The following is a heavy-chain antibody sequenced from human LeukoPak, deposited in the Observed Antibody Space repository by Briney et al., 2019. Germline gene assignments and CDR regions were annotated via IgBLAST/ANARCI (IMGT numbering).Heavy chain of an antibody. CDR3: AKDGDYGDYVNYFDY. J-gene: IGHJ4*02. CDR2: TSDRGDYT. Sequence: PGGSLRLSCAASGFTFTSYSMSWVRQAPGKGLEWVSGTSDRGDYTYYADSVKGRFTISRDNSKNTLYLQMNSLRVEDTAVYYCAKDGDYGDYVNYFDYWGQETLVTVSS. D-gene: IGHD4-17*01. CDR1: GFTFTSYS. V-gene: IGHV3-23*01.